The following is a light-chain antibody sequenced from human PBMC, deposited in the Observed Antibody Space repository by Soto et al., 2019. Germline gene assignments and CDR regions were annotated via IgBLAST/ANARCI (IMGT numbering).Light chain of an antibody. CDR1: SSDVGGYNY. CDR2: EVS. V-gene: IGLV2-8*01. Sequence: QSALTQPPSASGSPGQSVAISCTGTSSDVGGYNYVSWYQQHPGKAPKLMIFEVSERPSGVPDRFVDSKSGNTASLTVSGLQAEDEADYYCSSYAGSNHYVFGSGTKVTVL. J-gene: IGLJ1*01. CDR3: SSYAGSNHYV.